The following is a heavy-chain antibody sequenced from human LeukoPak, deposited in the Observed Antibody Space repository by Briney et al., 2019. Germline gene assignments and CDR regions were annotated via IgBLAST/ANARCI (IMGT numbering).Heavy chain of an antibody. CDR1: GFTFSSYG. D-gene: IGHD6-13*01. Sequence: GRSLRLSCAASGFTFSSYGMHWVRQAPGKGLGWVAVISYDGSNKYYADSMKGRFTISRDNSKNTLYLQMNSLSAEDTAVYYCAKYGNSSSWYYYYMDVWGKGTTVTVSS. J-gene: IGHJ6*03. CDR2: ISYDGSNK. V-gene: IGHV3-30*18. CDR3: AKYGNSSSWYYYYMDV.